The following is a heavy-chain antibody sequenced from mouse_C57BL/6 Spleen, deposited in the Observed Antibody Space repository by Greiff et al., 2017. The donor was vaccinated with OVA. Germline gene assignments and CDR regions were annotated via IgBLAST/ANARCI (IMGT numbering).Heavy chain of an antibody. J-gene: IGHJ3*01. CDR2: ISGGGGNT. D-gene: IGHD2-3*01. CDR3: ARQDGYYGAWFAY. CDR1: GFTFSSYT. V-gene: IGHV5-9*01. Sequence: DVHLVESGGGLVKPGGSLKLSCAASGFTFSSYTMSWVRQTPEKRLEWVATISGGGGNTYYPDSVKGRFTISRDNAKNTLYLQMSSLRSEDTALYYCARQDGYYGAWFAYWGQGTLVTVSA.